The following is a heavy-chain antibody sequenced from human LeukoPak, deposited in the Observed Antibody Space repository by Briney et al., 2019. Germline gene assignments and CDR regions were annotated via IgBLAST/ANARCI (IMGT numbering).Heavy chain of an antibody. CDR2: INPNSGGT. D-gene: IGHD3-10*01. CDR3: ARGGRDYGSGSYYYNWFDP. CDR1: GYIFTGYY. J-gene: IGHJ5*02. V-gene: IGHV1-2*04. Sequence: ASVKVSCKASGYIFTGYYMHWVRQAPGQGLEWMEWINPNSGGTNYAQKFQGWVTMTRDTSISTAYMELSRLRSDDTAVYYCARGGRDYGSGSYYYNWFDPWGQGTLVTVSS.